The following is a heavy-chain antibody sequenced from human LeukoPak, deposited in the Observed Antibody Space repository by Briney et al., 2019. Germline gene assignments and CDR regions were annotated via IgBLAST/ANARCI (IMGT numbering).Heavy chain of an antibody. CDR3: ASPRAVLTPWAGAFDI. CDR2: MNPNSGNT. D-gene: IGHD4-23*01. J-gene: IGHJ3*02. V-gene: IGHV1-8*01. CDR1: GYTFTSYD. Sequence: ASVKVSCKASGYTFTSYDINWVRQATGQGLEWMGWMNPNSGNTGYAQKFQGRVTMTRNTSISTAYMELSSLRSEDTAVYYCASPRAVLTPWAGAFDIWGQGTMVTVPS.